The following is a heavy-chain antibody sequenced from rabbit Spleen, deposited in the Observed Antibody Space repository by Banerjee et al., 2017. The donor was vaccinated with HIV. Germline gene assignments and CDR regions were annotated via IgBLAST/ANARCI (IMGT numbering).Heavy chain of an antibody. CDR2: IYAVKGST. CDR3: ARAIVPWLGLTRLDL. V-gene: IGHV1S7*01. J-gene: IGHJ3*01. Sequence: QLKETGGGLVQPGGSLTLSCTASVVDFTNYYISWVRQAPGKGLEWIGIIYAVKGSTDYASWVNGRFTISSDNAQNTVDLQMHSLTAADTATYFCARAIVPWLGLTRLDLWGPGTLVTVS. D-gene: IGHD4-1*01. CDR1: VVDFTNYY.